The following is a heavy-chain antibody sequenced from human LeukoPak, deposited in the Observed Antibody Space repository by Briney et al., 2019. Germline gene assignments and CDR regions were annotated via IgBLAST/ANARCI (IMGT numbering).Heavy chain of an antibody. Sequence: GASVKVSCKASGYTFTSYAMHWVRQAPGQRLEWMGWINAGNGNTKYSQKFQGRVTITRDTSASTAYMELSSLRSEDTAVYYCARDVGWWGYWFAPWGKEPWSPSPQ. CDR2: INAGNGNT. D-gene: IGHD2-8*02. J-gene: IGHJ5*01. V-gene: IGHV1-3*01. CDR1: GYTFTSYA. CDR3: ARDVGWWGYWFAP.